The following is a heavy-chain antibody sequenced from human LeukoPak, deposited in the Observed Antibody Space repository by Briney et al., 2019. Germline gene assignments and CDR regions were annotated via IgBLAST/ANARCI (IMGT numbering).Heavy chain of an antibody. CDR2: ISTSSTYI. D-gene: IGHD5-12*01. V-gene: IGHV3-21*01. CDR3: AREDSGYDRYYYYGMDV. Sequence: KPGGSLRLSCAASGFTFSSYWMSWVRQAPGKGLEWVSSISTSSTYIYYADSVKGRFTISRDNAKNSLYLQMNSLRAEDTAVYYCAREDSGYDRYYYYGMDVWGQGTTVTVSS. CDR1: GFTFSSYW. J-gene: IGHJ6*02.